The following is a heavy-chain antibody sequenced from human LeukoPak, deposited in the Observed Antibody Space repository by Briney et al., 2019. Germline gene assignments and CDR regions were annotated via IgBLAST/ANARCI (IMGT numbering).Heavy chain of an antibody. D-gene: IGHD5-18*01. V-gene: IGHV3-23*01. J-gene: IGHJ4*02. Sequence: PGGSLRLSCATSGFTFSSYAMSWVRQAPGKGLEWVSGIGASGGSTSYADSVKGRFTISRDNAKNTLYLQMNSLRAEDTAVYYCASPGYSYGGDYWGQGTLVTVSS. CDR2: IGASGGST. CDR1: GFTFSSYA. CDR3: ASPGYSYGGDY.